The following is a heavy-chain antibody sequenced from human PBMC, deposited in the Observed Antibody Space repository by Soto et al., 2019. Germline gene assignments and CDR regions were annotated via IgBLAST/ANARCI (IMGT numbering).Heavy chain of an antibody. V-gene: IGHV4-4*07. CDR2: IYSTGTT. Sequence: SETLSLTCIVSGGSISEKYWSWIRKSAGKGLEWIGRIYSTGTTDYNPSLKSRVMMSVDTSKKQFSLKLRSVTAADTAVYYCVRDGTKTLRDWFDPWGQGISVTVS. J-gene: IGHJ5*02. D-gene: IGHD1-1*01. CDR1: GGSISEKY. CDR3: VRDGTKTLRDWFDP.